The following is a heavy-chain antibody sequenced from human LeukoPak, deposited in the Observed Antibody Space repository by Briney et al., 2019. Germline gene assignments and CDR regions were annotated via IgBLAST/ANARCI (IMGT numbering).Heavy chain of an antibody. D-gene: IGHD1-26*01. CDR2: VYYSGST. CDR1: GGXLSSVDHY. V-gene: IGHV4-31*03. Sequence: SETLSLTCTVSGGXLSSVDHYWNWIRQHPGKGLEWIGCVYYSGSTYYNPSLKSRVTISADTSKSQFSLQLSSVTAADTAVYYCATGTDSRKVGYWGQGTLVTVSS. J-gene: IGHJ4*02. CDR3: ATGTDSRKVGY.